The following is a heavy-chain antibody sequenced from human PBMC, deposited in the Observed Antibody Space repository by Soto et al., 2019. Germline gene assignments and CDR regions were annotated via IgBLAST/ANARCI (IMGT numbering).Heavy chain of an antibody. D-gene: IGHD3-22*01. CDR1: GYTFTSYG. CDR3: ARWWWDDSSGYDAFDL. J-gene: IGHJ3*01. Sequence: ASVKVSCKASGYTFTSYGISWVRQAPGQGLEWMGWISAYNGNTNYAQKLQGRVTMTTDTSTSTAYMELRSLRSDDTAVYYCARWWWDDSSGYDAFDLWGQGTMVTV. CDR2: ISAYNGNT. V-gene: IGHV1-18*04.